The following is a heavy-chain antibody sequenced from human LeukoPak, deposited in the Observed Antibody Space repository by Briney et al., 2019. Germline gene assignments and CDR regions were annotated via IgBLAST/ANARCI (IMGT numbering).Heavy chain of an antibody. J-gene: IGHJ4*02. CDR2: IKSKVSGGTT. V-gene: IGHV3-15*01. CDR3: VADVVGGSQGVDY. Sequence: GGSLRLSCAAPGFIFSDAWMGWVRQSPGKGLEWVGLIKSKVSGGTTDSAAPVKGRFTISRDDSKNTLLLQMNSLKTEDTALYYCVADVVGGSQGVDYWGQGTLVTVSS. D-gene: IGHD1-26*01. CDR1: GFIFSDAW.